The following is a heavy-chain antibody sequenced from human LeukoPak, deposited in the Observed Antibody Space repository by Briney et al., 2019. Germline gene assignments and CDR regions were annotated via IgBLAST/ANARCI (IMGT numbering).Heavy chain of an antibody. J-gene: IGHJ4*02. CDR3: ARGSISGHYPIDY. V-gene: IGHV4-39*07. D-gene: IGHD3-22*01. CDR2: IYYSGST. CDR1: GGSIGSTSYY. Sequence: SETLSLTCSVSGGSIGSTSYYWGWIRQPPGKGLEWIGNIYYSGSTYFNPSLKSRVTISVDTSKNQFSLKLSSVTAADTAVYYCARGSISGHYPIDYWGQETLVTVSS.